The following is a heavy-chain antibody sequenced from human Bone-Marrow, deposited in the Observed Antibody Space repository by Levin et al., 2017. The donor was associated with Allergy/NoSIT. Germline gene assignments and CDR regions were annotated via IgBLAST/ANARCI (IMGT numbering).Heavy chain of an antibody. Sequence: SSETLSLTCTVSGASISSSNYYWGWIRQPPGKGLEWIGSMYHSGSTDFNPSLESRVTLSVDTSKNQFSLKLRSVTAADTAVSYCARPLREYNYGLFEHWGQGALVTVSS. V-gene: IGHV4-39*01. J-gene: IGHJ4*02. D-gene: IGHD5-18*01. CDR3: ARPLREYNYGLFEH. CDR1: GASISSSNYY. CDR2: MYHSGST.